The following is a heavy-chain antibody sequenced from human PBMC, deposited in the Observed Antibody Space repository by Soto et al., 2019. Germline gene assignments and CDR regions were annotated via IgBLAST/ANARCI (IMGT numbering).Heavy chain of an antibody. CDR3: AREVRYYGSGSYGYYGMDV. D-gene: IGHD3-10*01. J-gene: IGHJ6*02. V-gene: IGHV4-31*03. CDR2: IYYSGST. CDR1: GGSISSGGYY. Sequence: QVQLQESGPGLVKPSQTLSLTCTVSGGSISSGGYYWSWIRQHPGKGLEWIGYIYYSGSTYYNPSLKSRVTISVDTSKNQFSLKLSSVTAADTAVYYCAREVRYYGSGSYGYYGMDVWGQGTTVTVSS.